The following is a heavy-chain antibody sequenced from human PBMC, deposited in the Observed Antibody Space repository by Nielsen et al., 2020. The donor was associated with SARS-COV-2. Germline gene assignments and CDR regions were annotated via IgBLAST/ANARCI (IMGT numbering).Heavy chain of an antibody. J-gene: IGHJ6*02. D-gene: IGHD2/OR15-2a*01. CDR3: ASNSMPRSSMDV. Sequence: GESLKISCKGSGYSFTSYWISWVRQAPGQGLEWMGIINPSGGSTSYAQKFQGRVTMTRDTSTSTVYMELSSLRSEDTAVYYCASNSMPRSSMDVWGQGTTVTVSS. CDR1: GYSFTSYW. V-gene: IGHV1-46*01. CDR2: INPSGGST.